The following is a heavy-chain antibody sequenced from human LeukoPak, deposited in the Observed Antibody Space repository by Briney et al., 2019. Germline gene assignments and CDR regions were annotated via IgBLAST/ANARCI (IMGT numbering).Heavy chain of an antibody. CDR1: GGSISCYY. J-gene: IGHJ3*02. V-gene: IGHV4-59*08. Sequence: SDTMSPTCTSAGGSISCYYWSWLRQPPKNGVEWSAYVNYNRTSNYNPALKTRVNITVDASKNQSSLRLSSVTAADTAVYYCASQGIDAFDIWGQGTLVTVSS. CDR2: VNYNRTS. CDR3: ASQGIDAFDI.